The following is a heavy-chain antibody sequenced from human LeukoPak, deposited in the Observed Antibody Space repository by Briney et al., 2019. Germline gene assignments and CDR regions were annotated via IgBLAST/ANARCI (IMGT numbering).Heavy chain of an antibody. CDR3: ARDGLYCTNGVCSSDI. J-gene: IGHJ3*02. D-gene: IGHD2-8*01. CDR2: INPNSGGT. CDR1: GYTFTGYY. V-gene: IGHV1-2*04. Sequence: ASVEVSCKASGYTFTGYYMHWVRQAPGQGLEWMGWINPNSGGTNYAQKFQGWVTMTRDTSISTAYMELSRLRSEDTAVYYCARDGLYCTNGVCSSDIWGQGTLVTVSS.